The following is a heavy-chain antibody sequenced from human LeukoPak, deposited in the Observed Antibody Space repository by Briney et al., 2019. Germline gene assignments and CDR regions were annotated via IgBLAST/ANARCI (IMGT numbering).Heavy chain of an antibody. J-gene: IGHJ4*02. V-gene: IGHV3-48*02. Sequence: GGSLRLSCAASGFTFSDYSMKWVRQAPGKGLERVSYISSSSTTIFYADSVKGRFTISRDNAKNSLFLQMNGLRDEDTALYYCARERVIAAAGDGFDSWGQGTLVTVSS. CDR2: ISSSSTTI. D-gene: IGHD2-21*01. CDR3: ARERVIAAAGDGFDS. CDR1: GFTFSDYS.